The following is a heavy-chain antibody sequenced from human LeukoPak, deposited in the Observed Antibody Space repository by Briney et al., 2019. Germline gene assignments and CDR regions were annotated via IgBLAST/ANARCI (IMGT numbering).Heavy chain of an antibody. CDR1: GFSFSAYW. J-gene: IGHJ4*02. CDR2: INPAGTET. CDR3: ARFGYVAAVDL. Sequence: GGSLRLSCAASGFSFSAYWMTWVRQAPGTGLEWVANINPAGTETYYVDPVEGRFTISRDNAKNLLYLQMNSLRAEDTAVYYCARFGYVAAVDLWGQGTLVTVSS. D-gene: IGHD2-15*01. V-gene: IGHV3-7*01.